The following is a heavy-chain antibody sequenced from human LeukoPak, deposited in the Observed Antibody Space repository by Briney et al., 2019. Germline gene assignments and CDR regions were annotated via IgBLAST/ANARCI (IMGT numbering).Heavy chain of an antibody. CDR3: ARNSLERWELPDAFDI. CDR2: IYSGGST. D-gene: IGHD1-26*01. J-gene: IGHJ3*02. V-gene: IGHV3-53*01. Sequence: GGSLRLSCAASGFTVSSNYMSWVRQAPGKGLEWVSVIYSGGSTYYADSVKGRFTISRDNSKNTLYLQMNSLRAEDTAVYYCARNSLERWELPDAFDIWGQGTMVTVSS. CDR1: GFTVSSNY.